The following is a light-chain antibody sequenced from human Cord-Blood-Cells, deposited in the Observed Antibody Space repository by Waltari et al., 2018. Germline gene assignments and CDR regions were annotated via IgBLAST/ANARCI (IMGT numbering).Light chain of an antibody. CDR3: CSYAGSYTLV. J-gene: IGLJ2*01. CDR1: SSDVGGYNY. Sequence: QSALTQPRSVSGSPGQSVTISCTGTSSDVGGYNYVSWYQQHPGKAPKLMDYDVSKRPSGVPVRCSGSKSGNTASLTISGLQAEDEADYYCCSYAGSYTLVFGGGTKLTVL. V-gene: IGLV2-11*01. CDR2: DVS.